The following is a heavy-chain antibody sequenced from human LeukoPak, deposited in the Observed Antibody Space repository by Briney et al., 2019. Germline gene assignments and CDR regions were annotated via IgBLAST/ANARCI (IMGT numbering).Heavy chain of an antibody. V-gene: IGHV4-30-4*01. CDR2: VHYSGTT. D-gene: IGHD5-12*01. CDR1: GGSISSGDKY. CDR3: AREWHLGY. J-gene: IGHJ4*02. Sequence: SETLSLTCTASGGSISSGDKYWIWIRQSQGKGLEWIGNVHYSGTTYYNPSLKSRLTISLDTSKNQFTLKVNSVTAADTAVYYCAREWHLGYWGQGTLVTVSS.